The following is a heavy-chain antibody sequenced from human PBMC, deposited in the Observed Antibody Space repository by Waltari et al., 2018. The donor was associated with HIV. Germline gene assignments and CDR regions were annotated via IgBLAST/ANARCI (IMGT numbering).Heavy chain of an antibody. CDR1: GFTFGDLA. D-gene: IGHD3-22*01. J-gene: IGHJ4*02. V-gene: IGHV3-49*04. CDR2: IRTKTYGGTT. Sequence: EVQLVESGGTLVQPGRSLRLSCSTSGFTFGDLAIIWVRRAPGKGLEWVGLIRTKTYGGTTEYAASVKGRFSISRDDSKSIAYLQMNSLKTEDTAVYFCSRQHDSSGYYTRGLFYFDYWGQGNLVTVSS. CDR3: SRQHDSSGYYTRGLFYFDY.